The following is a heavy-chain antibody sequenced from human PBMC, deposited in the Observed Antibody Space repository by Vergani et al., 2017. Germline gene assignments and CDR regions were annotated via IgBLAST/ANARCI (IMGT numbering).Heavy chain of an antibody. J-gene: IGHJ4*02. Sequence: EVQLLESGGGLVQPGGSLRLSCAASGFTFSSYAMSWVRQAPGKGLEWVSAISGSGGSTYYADSVKGRFTISRDNSKTTLYLQMNSLRAEDTAVYYCAKVPPENYCRGGSCSGKRPLRSLDWGQGTLVTVSS. D-gene: IGHD2-15*01. CDR2: ISGSGGST. CDR1: GFTFSSYA. CDR3: AKVPPENYCRGGSCSGKRPLRSLD. V-gene: IGHV3-23*01.